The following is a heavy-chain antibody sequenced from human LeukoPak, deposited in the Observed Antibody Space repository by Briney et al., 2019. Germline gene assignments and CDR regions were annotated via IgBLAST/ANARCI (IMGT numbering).Heavy chain of an antibody. V-gene: IGHV4-34*01. D-gene: IGHD6-13*01. CDR3: ARSWYSDYFDY. J-gene: IGHJ4*02. CDR1: GGSISSYY. Sequence: SETLSLTCTVSGGSISSYYWSWIRQPPGKGLEWIGEINHSGSTNYNPSLKSRVTISVDTSKNQFSLKLSSVTAADTAVYYRARSWYSDYFDYWGQGTLVTVSS. CDR2: INHSGST.